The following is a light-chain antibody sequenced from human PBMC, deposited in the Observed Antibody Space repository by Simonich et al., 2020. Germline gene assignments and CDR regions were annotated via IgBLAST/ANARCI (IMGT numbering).Light chain of an antibody. CDR3: QSYDSSSWV. V-gene: IGLV6-57*03. CDR2: EDN. Sequence: NFMLTQPHSVSESPGKTVTISCTRSSGSIASNYVQWYQQRPGSAPTTVIYEDNQRPSGVPDRFSGSIDSSSNSASLTLSGLKTEDEADYYCQSYDSSSWVFGGGTKLTVL. J-gene: IGLJ3*02. CDR1: SGSIASNY.